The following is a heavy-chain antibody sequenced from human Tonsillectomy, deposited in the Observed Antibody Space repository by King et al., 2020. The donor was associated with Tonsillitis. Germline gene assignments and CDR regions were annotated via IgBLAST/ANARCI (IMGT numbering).Heavy chain of an antibody. CDR1: GGSISSGGYS. J-gene: IGHJ4*02. V-gene: IGHV4-30-4*07. D-gene: IGHD1-26*01. Sequence: QLQESGPGLVKPSQTLSLTCAVSGGSISSGGYSWSWIXQPPGKGXEXIXXIYYSGSTYYNPSLKSRXTISVDXXKNQFSLXLXSXXAADTAVYYCARGSGSPRYIDIDYWGQGTLVTVSS. CDR3: ARGSGSPRYIDIDY. CDR2: IYYSGST.